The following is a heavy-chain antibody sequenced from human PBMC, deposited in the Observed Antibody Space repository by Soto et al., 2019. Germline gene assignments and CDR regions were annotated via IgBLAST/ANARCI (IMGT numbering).Heavy chain of an antibody. CDR1: EGTFSNYD. J-gene: IGHJ6*02. D-gene: IGHD2-2*01. V-gene: IGHV1-69*12. CDR3: ARKVPAAGYYYGMDV. Sequence: QVQLVQSGAEVKKPGSSVKVSCKASEGTFSNYDISWVRHAPGQGLEWMGGIIPIFGTANYAQKFQGRVTITADESPSTAYMELSPLRSEDTAVYYCARKVPAAGYYYGMDVWGQGTTVTVSS. CDR2: IIPIFGTA.